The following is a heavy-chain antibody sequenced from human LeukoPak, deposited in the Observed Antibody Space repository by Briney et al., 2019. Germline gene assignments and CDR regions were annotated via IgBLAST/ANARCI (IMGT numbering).Heavy chain of an antibody. D-gene: IGHD6-25*01. CDR3: ARRGYSSGWNFFDY. J-gene: IGHJ4*02. CDR1: GDSFSSSSYS. CDR2: IYCSGST. Sequence: PSETLSLTCTVSGDSFSSSSYSWAWIRQPPGKGLEWIGTIYCSGSTYYNPSLKSRVTISVDTSKNQFPLKLNSVTAADTAVYYCARRGYSSGWNFFDYWGQGTLVTVSS. V-gene: IGHV4-39*01.